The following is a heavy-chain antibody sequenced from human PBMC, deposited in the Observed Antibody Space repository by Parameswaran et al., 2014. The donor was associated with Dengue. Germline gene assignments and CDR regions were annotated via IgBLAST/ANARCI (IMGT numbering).Heavy chain of an antibody. J-gene: IGHJ4*02. CDR2: IIPVFGRG. V-gene: IGHV1-69*15. Sequence: WVRQAPGQGLEWMGMIIPVFGRGKNAQKFQGRVTITADESTSTVYMELSSLRSEDTAVYYCARMEGYCSRSSCDPPDYWGQGTLVTVSS. D-gene: IGHD2-15*01. CDR3: ARMEGYCSRSSCDPPDY.